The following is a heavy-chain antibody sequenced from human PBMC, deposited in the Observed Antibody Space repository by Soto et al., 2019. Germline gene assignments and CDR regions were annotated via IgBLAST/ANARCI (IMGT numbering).Heavy chain of an antibody. V-gene: IGHV4-34*01. CDR3: ARSDDILTGYYKQRGWFDP. CDR2: INHSGST. CDR1: GGSFSGYY. Sequence: PSETLSLTCAVYGGSFSGYYWSWIRQPPGKGLEWIGEINHSGSTNYNPSLKSRVTISVDTSKNQFSLKLSSVTAADTAVYYCARSDDILTGYYKQRGWFDPWGQGTLVTVSS. D-gene: IGHD3-9*01. J-gene: IGHJ5*02.